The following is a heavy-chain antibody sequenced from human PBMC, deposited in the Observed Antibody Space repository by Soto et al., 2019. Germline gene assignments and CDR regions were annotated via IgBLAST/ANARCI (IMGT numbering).Heavy chain of an antibody. Sequence: QVQLQESGPGLVKPSETLSPTCTVSGGSISSYYWSWIRQPPGKGLEWIGYIYYSGSTNYNPSLKSRVTISVDTSKNQFSLKLSSVTAADTAVYYCASQRAPMNYFDYWGQGTLVTVSS. J-gene: IGHJ4*02. CDR3: ASQRAPMNYFDY. V-gene: IGHV4-59*01. CDR1: GGSISSYY. CDR2: IYYSGST. D-gene: IGHD3-22*01.